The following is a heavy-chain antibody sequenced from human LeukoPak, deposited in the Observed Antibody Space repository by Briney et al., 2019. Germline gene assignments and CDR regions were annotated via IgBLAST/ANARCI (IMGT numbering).Heavy chain of an antibody. CDR3: ARGTAGYHSSYFDY. CDR1: GFTFCSPW. CDR2: INSDGSAT. D-gene: IGHD3-16*02. J-gene: IGHJ4*02. Sequence: EGSLRLSCAASGFTFCSPWMHWVRQAPGKGLVWVSRINSDGSATAYADSVKGRFTISRDNAENTLYLQMNSLRAEDTAVYYCARGTAGYHSSYFDYWGQGTLVTVSS. V-gene: IGHV3-74*01.